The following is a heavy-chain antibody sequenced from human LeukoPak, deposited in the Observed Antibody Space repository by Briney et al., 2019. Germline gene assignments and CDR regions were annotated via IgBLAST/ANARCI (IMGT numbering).Heavy chain of an antibody. CDR1: GYTFTSHG. Sequence: ASVKVSCKASGYTFTSHGISWVRQAPGQGLEWMGWISAYNGNTNYAQKLQGRVTMTRDTSISTAYMELSSLRSEDTAVYYCASSRESVAGPTTFDYWGQGTLVTVSS. CDR2: ISAYNGNT. J-gene: IGHJ4*02. V-gene: IGHV1-18*01. CDR3: ASSRESVAGPTTFDY. D-gene: IGHD6-19*01.